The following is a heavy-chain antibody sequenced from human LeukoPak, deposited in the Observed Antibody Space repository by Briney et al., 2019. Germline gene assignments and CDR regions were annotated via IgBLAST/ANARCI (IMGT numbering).Heavy chain of an antibody. V-gene: IGHV3-30-3*01. Sequence: GGSLRLSCAASGFTFRNYAMHWVRQAPGKGLEWVAVISHDGTNKYHAESVKGRYTISRDNSKNTLYLQINRLRTGDTAVYYFARDRPNYDFWSAYYTGIPNYWGQGTLVTVSS. CDR2: ISHDGTNK. J-gene: IGHJ4*02. CDR1: GFTFRNYA. D-gene: IGHD3-3*01. CDR3: ARDRPNYDFWSAYYTGIPNY.